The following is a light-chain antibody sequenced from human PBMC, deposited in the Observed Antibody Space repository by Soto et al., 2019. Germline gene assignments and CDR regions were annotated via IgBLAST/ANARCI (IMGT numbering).Light chain of an antibody. CDR2: TND. CDR3: AAWDXSLRGWV. CDR1: SSNIGSNY. Sequence: QSVLTQPPSASGTPGQRVTISCSGSSSNIGSNYVYWYQQLPGTAPKLLIYTNDQRPSGVPDRFSGSKSGTSASLAISGLRSEDEADYYCAAWDXSLRGWVFGGGTKLTVL. J-gene: IGLJ3*02. V-gene: IGLV1-47*02.